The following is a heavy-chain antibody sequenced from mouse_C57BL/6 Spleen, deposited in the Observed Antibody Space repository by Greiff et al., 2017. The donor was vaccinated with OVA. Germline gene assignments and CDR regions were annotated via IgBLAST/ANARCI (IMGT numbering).Heavy chain of an antibody. J-gene: IGHJ2*01. CDR1: GFNIKNTY. D-gene: IGHD2-1*01. Sequence: VQLKESVAELVRPGASVKLSCTASGFNIKNTYMHWVKQRPEQGLEWIGRIDPANGNTKYAPKFQGKATITADTSSNTAYLQLSSLTSEDSAVYYCARRGVYGNYYFDYWGQGTTLTVSS. V-gene: IGHV14-3*01. CDR2: IDPANGNT. CDR3: ARRGVYGNYYFDY.